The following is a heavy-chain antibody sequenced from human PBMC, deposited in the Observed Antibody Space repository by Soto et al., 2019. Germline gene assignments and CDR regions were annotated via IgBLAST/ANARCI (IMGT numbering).Heavy chain of an antibody. D-gene: IGHD3-10*01. Sequence: QVQLVESGGGVVQPGRSLRLSCAASGFTFSSYGMHWVRQAPGKGLEWVAVISYDGSNKYYADSVKGRFTISRDNSKNTRYRQMNSLRAEDTAVYYCAKDRTRYGSGSLNYFDYWGQGTLVTVSS. CDR2: ISYDGSNK. J-gene: IGHJ4*02. CDR1: GFTFSSYG. V-gene: IGHV3-30*18. CDR3: AKDRTRYGSGSLNYFDY.